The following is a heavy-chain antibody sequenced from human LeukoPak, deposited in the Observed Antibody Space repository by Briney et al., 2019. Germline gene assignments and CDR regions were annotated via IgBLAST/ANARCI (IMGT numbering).Heavy chain of an antibody. J-gene: IGHJ5*02. Sequence: GGSLRLSCAASGFTFSKSDMIWARQAPGKGLEWVSIISASGATTFYADSVRGRFTISRDNSENTLYLELNSLRDEDTAMYHCAKKGTSWSPRFDPWGQGILVTVSS. V-gene: IGHV3-23*01. CDR1: GFTFSKSD. D-gene: IGHD6-13*01. CDR3: AKKGTSWSPRFDP. CDR2: ISASGATT.